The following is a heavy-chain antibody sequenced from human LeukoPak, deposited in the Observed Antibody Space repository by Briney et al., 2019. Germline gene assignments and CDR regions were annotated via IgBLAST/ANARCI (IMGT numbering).Heavy chain of an antibody. J-gene: IGHJ5*02. Sequence: PGGSLQISCKGSGYSFTSYWIGWVRQVPGKGLEWMGIIYPGDSDTRYSPSFQGQVTISADKSISTAYLQWSSLKASDTAMYYCARRSYEEWFDPWGQGTLVTVSS. D-gene: IGHD3-22*01. CDR2: IYPGDSDT. CDR1: GYSFTSYW. V-gene: IGHV5-51*01. CDR3: ARRSYEEWFDP.